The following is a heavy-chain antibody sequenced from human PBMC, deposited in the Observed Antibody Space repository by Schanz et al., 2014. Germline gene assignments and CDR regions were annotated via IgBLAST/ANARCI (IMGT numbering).Heavy chain of an antibody. CDR3: ASGVHVSSLQKGLQF. J-gene: IGHJ1*01. V-gene: IGHV3-11*06. D-gene: IGHD3-10*01. Sequence: GQLAESGGGLVQPGGSLRLSCAVSGFTVSSNHMSWVRQAPGKGLEWVSYISGTTTYTNYADSVKGRFTISRDNSKNTLYLQMNSLRTEDTAVYYCASGVHVSSLQKGLQFWGRGTLVIVSS. CDR2: ISGTTTYT. CDR1: GFTVSSNH.